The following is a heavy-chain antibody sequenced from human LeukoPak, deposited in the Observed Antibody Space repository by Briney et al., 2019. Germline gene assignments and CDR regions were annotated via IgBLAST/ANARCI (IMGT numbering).Heavy chain of an antibody. D-gene: IGHD1-26*01. V-gene: IGHV4-39*07. J-gene: IGHJ4*02. CDR2: ISYSGTT. CDR1: GGSISSRPYY. Sequence: SETLSLTCTVSGGSISSRPYYWGWVRQPPGKGLEWIGTISYSGTTYYSPSLKSRVTISLDTSKNQFSLKLSSVTAADTAVYYCARGTRDIGRYFYFDYWGQGALVTVSS. CDR3: ARGTRDIGRYFYFDY.